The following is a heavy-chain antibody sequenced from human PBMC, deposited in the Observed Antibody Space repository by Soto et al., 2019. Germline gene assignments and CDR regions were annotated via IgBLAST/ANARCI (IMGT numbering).Heavy chain of an antibody. Sequence: GGSLRLSCAASGFTFSSYGMHWVRQAPGKGLEWVAVISYDGSNKYYADSVKGRFTISRDNSKNTLYLQMNSLRAEDTAVYYCAKERRYFDWLGPMDVWGKGTTVTVSS. CDR3: AKERRYFDWLGPMDV. J-gene: IGHJ6*03. CDR1: GFTFSSYG. V-gene: IGHV3-30*18. D-gene: IGHD3-9*01. CDR2: ISYDGSNK.